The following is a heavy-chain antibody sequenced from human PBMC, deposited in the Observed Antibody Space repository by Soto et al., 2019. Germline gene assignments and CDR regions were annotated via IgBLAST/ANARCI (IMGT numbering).Heavy chain of an antibody. V-gene: IGHV3-23*01. J-gene: IGHJ4*02. CDR2: ISGSGGST. D-gene: IGHD5-12*01. CDR3: AKDQVKGRYESYFDY. CDR1: GFTFSSYA. Sequence: PGGSLRLSCAASGFTFSSYAMSWVRQAPGKGLEWVSAISGSGGSTYYADSVKGRFTISRDNSKNTLYLQMNSLRAEDTAVYYCAKDQVKGRYESYFDYWGQGTLVTVSS.